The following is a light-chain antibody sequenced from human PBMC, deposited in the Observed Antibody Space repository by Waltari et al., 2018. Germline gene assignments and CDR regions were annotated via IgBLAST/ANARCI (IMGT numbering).Light chain of an antibody. V-gene: IGLV2-11*01. CDR2: DVR. CDR1: SNDVGEYKF. Sequence: HFALTQPRSVSGSPGQSVSISCTGTSNDVGEYKFLSWYQQRPDKAPRLIIYDVRRRPPGVPSRFSASMSGNSASLIISGLQAEDEADYYCSSFSVSNTYVFGSGTTVTVL. J-gene: IGLJ1*01. CDR3: SSFSVSNTYV.